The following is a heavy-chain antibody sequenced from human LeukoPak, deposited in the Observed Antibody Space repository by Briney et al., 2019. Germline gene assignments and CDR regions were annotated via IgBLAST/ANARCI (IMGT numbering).Heavy chain of an antibody. CDR3: ASSSWYALDY. CDR1: GFTFSSYW. V-gene: IGHV3-7*01. Sequence: GGSLRLSCAASGFTFSSYWMSWVRQAPGKGLEWVANIKQEGSEKYYVDSVKGRFTISRDNAKNSLSLQMNSLRAEDTAIYYCASSSWYALDYWGQGTLVTVSS. CDR2: IKQEGSEK. D-gene: IGHD6-13*01. J-gene: IGHJ4*02.